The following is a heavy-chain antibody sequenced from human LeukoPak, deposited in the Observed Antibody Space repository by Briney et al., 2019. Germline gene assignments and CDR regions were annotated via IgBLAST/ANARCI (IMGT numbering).Heavy chain of an antibody. Sequence: TLSLTCTVSGVSISSGSYYWSWIRQPAGKGLAWIGRIYTSGSTNYNPSLKSRVTISVDTSKNRFSLKLSSVTAADTAVYYCAREDYTGWFYLWGQGTLVTVSS. D-gene: IGHD4-11*01. CDR1: GVSISSGSYY. CDR2: IYTSGST. V-gene: IGHV4-61*02. J-gene: IGHJ5*02. CDR3: AREDYTGWFYL.